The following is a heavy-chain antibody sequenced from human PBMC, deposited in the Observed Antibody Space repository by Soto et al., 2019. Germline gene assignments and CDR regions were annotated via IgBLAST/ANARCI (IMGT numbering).Heavy chain of an antibody. J-gene: IGHJ6*02. CDR3: AKDVVRSIAAPLRNYYYGMDV. CDR1: GFTFSSYG. V-gene: IGHV3-30*18. CDR2: ISYDGSNK. Sequence: QVQLVESGGGVVQPGRSLRLSCAASGFTFSSYGMHWVRQAPGKGLEWVAVISYDGSNKDYADSVKGRFTISRDNSKNTLYLQMNSLRAEDTAVYYCAKDVVRSIAAPLRNYYYGMDVWGQGTTVTVSS. D-gene: IGHD6-6*01.